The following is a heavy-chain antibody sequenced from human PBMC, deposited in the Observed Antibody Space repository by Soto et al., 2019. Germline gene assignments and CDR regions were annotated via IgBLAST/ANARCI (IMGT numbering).Heavy chain of an antibody. CDR2: ISYDGSNK. CDR3: TQTFGGSGVRTY. D-gene: IGHD3-16*01. CDR1: GFTFSSYG. Sequence: GGSLRLSCAASGFTFSSYGMHWVRQAPGKGLEWVAVISYDGSNKYYADSVKGRFTISRDNSKNTLYLQMNSLRAEDTAVYYCTQTFGGSGVRTYGRQGYLV. J-gene: IGHJ4*02. V-gene: IGHV3-30*18.